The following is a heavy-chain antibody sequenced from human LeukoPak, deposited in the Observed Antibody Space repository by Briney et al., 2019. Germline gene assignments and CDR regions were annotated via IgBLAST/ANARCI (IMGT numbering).Heavy chain of an antibody. CDR2: ISAYNGNT. CDR1: GYTFTSYG. J-gene: IGHJ6*02. D-gene: IGHD3-3*01. V-gene: IGHV1-18*01. Sequence: ASVKVSCKASGYTFTSYGISWVRQAPGQGLERMGWISAYNGNTNYAQKLQGRVTMTTDTSTSIAYMELRSLRSDDTAVYYCARDRGGGYDFWSGHPFVMDVWGQGTTVTVSS. CDR3: ARDRGGGYDFWSGHPFVMDV.